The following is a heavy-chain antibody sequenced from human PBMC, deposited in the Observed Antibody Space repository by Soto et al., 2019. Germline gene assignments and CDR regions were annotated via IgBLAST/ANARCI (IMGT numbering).Heavy chain of an antibody. D-gene: IGHD6-13*01. Sequence: VQLQESGPGLVKPSETLSLTCTVSGGSISSYYWSWIRQPPGKGLEWVSAISGSGGSTYYADSVKGRFTISRDNSKNTLYLQMNSLRAEDTAVYYCAKAAGIPSYYYGMDVWGQGTTVTVSS. J-gene: IGHJ6*02. CDR1: GGSISSYY. CDR3: AKAAGIPSYYYGMDV. V-gene: IGHV3-23*01. CDR2: ISGSGGST.